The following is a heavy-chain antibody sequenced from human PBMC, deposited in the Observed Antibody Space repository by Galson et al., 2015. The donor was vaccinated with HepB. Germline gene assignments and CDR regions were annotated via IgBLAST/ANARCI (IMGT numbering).Heavy chain of an antibody. CDR1: GFTVSSNY. D-gene: IGHD2-15*01. V-gene: IGHV3-53*01. CDR2: IYRGGST. Sequence: SLRLSCADSGFTVSSNYISWVRQAPGKGLEWVSVIYRGGSTYYADSVKGRFTISRDNSKNTLYLQMNSLRAEDTAVYYCARAGGGSLYYYYGMDVWGQGTTVTVSS. CDR3: ARAGGGSLYYYYGMDV. J-gene: IGHJ6*02.